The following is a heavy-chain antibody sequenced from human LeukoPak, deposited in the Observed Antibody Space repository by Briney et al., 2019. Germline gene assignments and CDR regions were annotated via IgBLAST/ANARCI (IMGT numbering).Heavy chain of an antibody. D-gene: IGHD2/OR15-2a*01. CDR1: GFTFSTYA. CDR2: RGSGDST. CDR3: AKRFRGTSGLYHFDS. Sequence: PGGSLRLSCSASGFTFSTYAMSWVRQPPGKGLEWVSARGSGDSTYYAESVKGRFTISRDNSKNTLYLQMNSLRAEDTAVYYCAKRFRGTSGLYHFDSWGQGTLVTVSS. J-gene: IGHJ4*02. V-gene: IGHV3-23*01.